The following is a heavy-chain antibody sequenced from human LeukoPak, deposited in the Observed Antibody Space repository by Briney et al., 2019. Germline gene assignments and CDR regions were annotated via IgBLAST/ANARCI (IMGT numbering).Heavy chain of an antibody. D-gene: IGHD2-15*01. J-gene: IGHJ4*02. Sequence: ASVKVSCNASGYTFTSYGISWVRQAPGQGLEWMGWISAYNGNTNYAQKLQGRVTMTTDTSTSTAYMELRSLRSDDTAVYYCARSPVVVVAFDSWGQRTLVTVSS. CDR3: ARSPVVVVAFDS. V-gene: IGHV1-18*01. CDR2: ISAYNGNT. CDR1: GYTFTSYG.